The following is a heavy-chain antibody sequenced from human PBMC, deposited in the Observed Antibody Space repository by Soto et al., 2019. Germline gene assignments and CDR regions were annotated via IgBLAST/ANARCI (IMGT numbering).Heavy chain of an antibody. D-gene: IGHD7-27*01. CDR3: ARAHSGDSDDY. CDR1: GFTFSSYA. V-gene: IGHV3-30-3*01. CDR2: ISYDGSNK. J-gene: IGHJ4*02. Sequence: GGSLRLSCAASGFTFSSYAMHWVRQAPGKGLEWVAVISYDGSNKYYADSVKGRFTISRDNSKNTLYLQMNSLRAEDTAVYYCARAHSGDSDDYWGQGTLVTVSS.